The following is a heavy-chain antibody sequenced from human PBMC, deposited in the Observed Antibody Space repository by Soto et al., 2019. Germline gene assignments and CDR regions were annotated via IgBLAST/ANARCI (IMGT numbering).Heavy chain of an antibody. J-gene: IGHJ6*02. CDR2: INPKTGDT. D-gene: IGHD1-26*01. Sequence: QVQLAQSGAEVKKPGASVKFSCKASGYTLTDYYIHWARQAPGRGLEWMGWINPKTGDTYSAQNFQGRVTTTRDTSIDTGYMELSRLQSDDTAVYYCARSSGSYSYYGMDVWGQGTTLTVSS. CDR1: GYTLTDYY. CDR3: ARSSGSYSYYGMDV. V-gene: IGHV1-2*02.